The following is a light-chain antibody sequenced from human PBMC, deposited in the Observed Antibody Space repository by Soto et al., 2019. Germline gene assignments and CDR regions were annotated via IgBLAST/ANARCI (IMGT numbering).Light chain of an antibody. CDR3: QQFNSYPIT. Sequence: AIQLTQSPSSLSASVGDRVTITCRASQDIRGALAWYQQKPGKAPKILLYDVSTLESGVPSRFSGSCSGTYFTLTISSLQPVDFATYYCQQFNSYPITFGQGTRLEIK. J-gene: IGKJ5*01. V-gene: IGKV1-13*02. CDR2: DVS. CDR1: QDIRGA.